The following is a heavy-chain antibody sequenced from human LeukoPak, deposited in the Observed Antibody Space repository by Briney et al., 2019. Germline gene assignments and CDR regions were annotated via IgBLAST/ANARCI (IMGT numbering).Heavy chain of an antibody. J-gene: IGHJ3*02. CDR2: IYYSGST. D-gene: IGHD2-15*01. CDR1: GGSISSYF. V-gene: IGHV4-59*01. Sequence: SETLSLTCTVSGGSISSYFWSWLRQPPGKGLEWVGYIYYSGSTNYNPSLKSRVTISLDTSKNQCSLRLNSVTAADTAVYYCARDWGGVYCSGGSCYSTDAFDIWGQGTMVTVSS. CDR3: ARDWGGVYCSGGSCYSTDAFDI.